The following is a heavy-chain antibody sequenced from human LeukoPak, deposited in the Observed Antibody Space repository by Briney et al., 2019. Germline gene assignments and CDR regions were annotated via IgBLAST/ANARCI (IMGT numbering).Heavy chain of an antibody. CDR1: GYTFTSYN. J-gene: IGHJ4*02. CDR2: VHSRGLST. Sequence: ASVKVSCKASGYTFTSYNIHWVRQAPGQGLEWMGIVHSRGLSTNYAQTFQGRVTVTRDTSTSTVYMELSSLRSEDTAVYYCARVDCSGGSCYFDYWGQGTLVTVSS. D-gene: IGHD2-15*01. V-gene: IGHV1-46*01. CDR3: ARVDCSGGSCYFDY.